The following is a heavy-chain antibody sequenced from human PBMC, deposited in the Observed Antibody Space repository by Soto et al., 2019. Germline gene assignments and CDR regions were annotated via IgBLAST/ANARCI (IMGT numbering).Heavy chain of an antibody. Sequence: GGSLRLSCAASGFTFSNAWMNWVRQAPGKGLEWVAVIWYDGSNKYYADSVKGRFTISRDNSKNTLYLQMNSLRAEDTAVYYCARDLSAVTTYYYYYYGMDVWGQGTTVTVSS. CDR1: GFTFSNAW. D-gene: IGHD4-4*01. CDR2: IWYDGSNK. CDR3: ARDLSAVTTYYYYYYGMDV. V-gene: IGHV3-33*08. J-gene: IGHJ6*02.